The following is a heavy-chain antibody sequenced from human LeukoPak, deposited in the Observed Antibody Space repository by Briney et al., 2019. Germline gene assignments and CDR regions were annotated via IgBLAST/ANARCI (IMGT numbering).Heavy chain of an antibody. CDR1: GYTFTGYY. Sequence: GASVKVSCKASGYTFTGYYMHWVRQATGQGLEWMGRINPNSGGTNYAQKFQGRVTMTRDTSISTAYMELSRLRSDDTAVYYCARDLAGPYYYDSSGVDYWGQGTLVTVSS. D-gene: IGHD3-22*01. CDR3: ARDLAGPYYYDSSGVDY. J-gene: IGHJ4*02. CDR2: INPNSGGT. V-gene: IGHV1-2*06.